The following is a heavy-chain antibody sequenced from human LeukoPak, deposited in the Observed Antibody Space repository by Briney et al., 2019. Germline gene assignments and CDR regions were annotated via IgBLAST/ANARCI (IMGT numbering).Heavy chain of an antibody. CDR2: IYTSGST. V-gene: IGHV4-4*07. Sequence: PSETLSLTCTVSGGSISSYYWGWIRQPAGKGLEWIGRIYTSGSTNYNPSLKSRVTMSVDTSKNQFSLKLSSVTAADTAVYYCARDPIVGAFSAAFDIWGQGTMVTVSS. D-gene: IGHD1-26*01. CDR3: ARDPIVGAFSAAFDI. CDR1: GGSISSYY. J-gene: IGHJ3*02.